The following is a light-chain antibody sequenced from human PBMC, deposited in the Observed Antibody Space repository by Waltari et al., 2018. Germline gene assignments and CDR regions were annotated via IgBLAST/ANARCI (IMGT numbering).Light chain of an antibody. V-gene: IGKV1-5*01. Sequence: DIQMTQSPPTLSASIGDRVTITCRASQGIRTWLAWYQQKPGKAPKLLIYDASSLESGVPSRFSGSGSGTEFTLTISSLQPDDFATYYCQHYTTYWTFGQGTKVDSK. CDR2: DAS. J-gene: IGKJ1*01. CDR1: QGIRTW. CDR3: QHYTTYWT.